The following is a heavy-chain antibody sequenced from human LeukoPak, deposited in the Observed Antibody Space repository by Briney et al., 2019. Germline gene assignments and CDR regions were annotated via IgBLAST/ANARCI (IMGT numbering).Heavy chain of an antibody. D-gene: IGHD3-10*01. CDR3: ARQSLPLRHWDYYGSGSYDGGVDY. V-gene: IGHV4-39*01. J-gene: IGHJ4*02. CDR1: GASISSSSYY. CDR2: IYYSGST. Sequence: SETLSLTCTVSGASISSSSYYWGWIRQPPGKGLEWIGSIYYSGSTYYNPSLKSRVTISVDTSKNQFSLKLSSVTAADTAVYYCARQSLPLRHWDYYGSGSYDGGVDYWGQGTLVTVSS.